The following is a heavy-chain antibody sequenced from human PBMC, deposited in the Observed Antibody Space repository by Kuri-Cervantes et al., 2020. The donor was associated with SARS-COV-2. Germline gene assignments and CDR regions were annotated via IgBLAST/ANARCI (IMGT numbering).Heavy chain of an antibody. CDR1: GYSISSGGYS. Sequence: LRLSCAVSGYSISSGGYSWSWIRQPPGKGLEWIGSIYQAGSTFYNPSLKSRVSISLDRSKNQYSLNLSSVTAADTAVYYCVAAILGVDTGYFQHWGQGTLVTDSS. V-gene: IGHV4-30-2*01. J-gene: IGHJ1*01. D-gene: IGHD3-3*01. CDR3: VAAILGVDTGYFQH. CDR2: IYQAGST.